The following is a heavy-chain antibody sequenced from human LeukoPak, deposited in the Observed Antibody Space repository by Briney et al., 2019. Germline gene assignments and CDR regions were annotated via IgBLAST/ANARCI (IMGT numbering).Heavy chain of an antibody. J-gene: IGHJ3*02. CDR3: ASSWAVAGTLDAFDI. CDR1: GGSISSISYY. V-gene: IGHV4-39*01. Sequence: SGTLSLTCTLSGGSISSISYYWGWIRQPPGKGLEWIGRIYYSGSTYYNPSLKSRVTISVDTSKNQFSLKLSSVTAADTAVYYCASSWAVAGTLDAFDIWGQGTMVTV. CDR2: IYYSGST. D-gene: IGHD6-19*01.